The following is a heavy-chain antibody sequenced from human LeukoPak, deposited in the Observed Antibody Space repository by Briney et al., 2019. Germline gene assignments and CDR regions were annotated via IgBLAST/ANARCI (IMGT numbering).Heavy chain of an antibody. CDR2: IYPDDSDT. D-gene: IGHD6-25*01. J-gene: IGHJ4*02. CDR3: ARLDYEQRPLDY. Sequence: GESLKISCKGSGYSFTTYWIGWVRQMPGKGLEWMGIIYPDDSDTKYSPSFRGQVTISADKSISTAYLQWSSLNASDTAMYYCARLDYEQRPLDYWGQGTLVTVSS. CDR1: GYSFTTYW. V-gene: IGHV5-51*01.